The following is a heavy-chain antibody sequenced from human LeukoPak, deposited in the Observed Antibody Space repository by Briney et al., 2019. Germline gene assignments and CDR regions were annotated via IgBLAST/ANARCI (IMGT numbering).Heavy chain of an antibody. V-gene: IGHV5-51*01. D-gene: IGHD2-2*01. CDR1: GYSFTTYW. J-gene: IGHJ3*02. Sequence: GESLKISCKASGYSFTTYWIGWVRQMPGKGLEWMGIIYPADSAAKYSPSFQGQVTISVDKSISTAYLQWSSLKASDTAMYYCATNLVVPAAIGAFDIWGQGTMVTVSS. CDR2: IYPADSAA. CDR3: ATNLVVPAAIGAFDI.